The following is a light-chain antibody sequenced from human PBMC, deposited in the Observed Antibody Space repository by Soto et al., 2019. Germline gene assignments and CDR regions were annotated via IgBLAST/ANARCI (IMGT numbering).Light chain of an antibody. CDR2: LEGSGRY. J-gene: IGLJ2*01. CDR1: SGHSSYI. Sequence: QAVVTQSSSASASLGSSVRFTCSLRSGHSSYIIAWHQQQPGKAPRYLMKLEGSGRYNKGRGFPDRFSGSSAGADRYLTISSSRFEDGAAYYCETWDSNTQVFRGSTKLTVL. V-gene: IGLV4-60*02. CDR3: ETWDSNTQV.